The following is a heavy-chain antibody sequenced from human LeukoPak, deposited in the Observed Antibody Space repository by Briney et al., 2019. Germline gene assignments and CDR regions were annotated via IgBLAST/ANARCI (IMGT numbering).Heavy chain of an antibody. D-gene: IGHD3-10*02. CDR1: GGSISTYY. CDR2: ISSSGSTM. V-gene: IGHV3-11*04. J-gene: IGHJ6*04. Sequence: LSLTCTVSGGSISTYYWGWIRQAPGKGLEWVSYISSSGSTMYYADSVKGRFTISRDNAKNSLYLQMNSLRAEDTAVYYCAELGITMIGGVWGKGTTVTISS. CDR3: AELGITMIGGV.